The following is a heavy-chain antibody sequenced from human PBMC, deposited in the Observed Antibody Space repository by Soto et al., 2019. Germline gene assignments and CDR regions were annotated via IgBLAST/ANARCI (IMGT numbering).Heavy chain of an antibody. Sequence: QVQLVESGGGLVKPGGSLRLSCAASGFTFSDYYMNWIRQAPGKALEWVSYISSSGTTIYYTDSVKGRFTISRDNTKNSLYLQMNSLRAEDTAVYYCAKSVFGLASRPTFDYWGQGTLVTVSS. CDR3: AKSVFGLASRPTFDY. V-gene: IGHV3-11*01. CDR2: ISSSGTTI. J-gene: IGHJ4*02. D-gene: IGHD3-16*01. CDR1: GFTFSDYY.